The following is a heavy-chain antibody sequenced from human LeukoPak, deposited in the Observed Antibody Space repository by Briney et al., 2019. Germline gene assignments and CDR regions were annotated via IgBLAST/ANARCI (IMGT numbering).Heavy chain of an antibody. CDR2: IYYSGST. D-gene: IGHD3-3*01. V-gene: IGHV4-59*01. J-gene: IGHJ6*02. CDR3: ARTSIGGYYYGMDV. CDR1: GGSISSYY. Sequence: SETLSLTCTVSGGSISSYYWSWIRQPPGKGLEWIGYIYYSGSTNYNPSLKSRVTISVDTSKNQFSLKLSSVTAADTGVYYCARTSIGGYYYGMDVWGQGTTVTVSS.